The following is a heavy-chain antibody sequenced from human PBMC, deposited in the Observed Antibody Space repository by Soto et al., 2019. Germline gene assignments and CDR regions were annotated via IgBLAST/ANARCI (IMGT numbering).Heavy chain of an antibody. CDR2: ISGSGDTT. V-gene: IGHV3-23*01. J-gene: IGHJ4*02. Sequence: PGGALRLSCAASGPSFSSYPMTWVRQAPGKGLEWVSAISGSGDTTLSAASVRGRLIISSGNWKNKVYLDMSSLRAEDTALYYCAGPVGGYQVLFGTWYGTRSDYWGQGTLVTVSS. CDR3: AGPVGGYQVLFGTWYGTRSDY. CDR1: GPSFSSYP. D-gene: IGHD6-13*01.